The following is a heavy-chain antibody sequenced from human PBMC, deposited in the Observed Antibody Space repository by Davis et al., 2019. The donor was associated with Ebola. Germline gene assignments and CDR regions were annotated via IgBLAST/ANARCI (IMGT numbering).Heavy chain of an antibody. Sequence: LKISCAASGFTFSNYAMSWVRQAPGGGLEWVSGISASGADIKYADSVRGRFSISRDDSKNTLYLQMDSLRAEDTAVFYCAEGGTNNFLGANWGQGTLVTVSS. V-gene: IGHV3-23*01. CDR3: AEGGTNNFLGAN. J-gene: IGHJ4*02. CDR1: GFTFSNYA. CDR2: ISASGADI. D-gene: IGHD2-8*01.